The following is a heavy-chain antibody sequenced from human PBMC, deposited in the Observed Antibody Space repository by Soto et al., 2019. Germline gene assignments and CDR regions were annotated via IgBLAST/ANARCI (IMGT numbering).Heavy chain of an antibody. D-gene: IGHD3-3*01. CDR2: ISSSSSTI. CDR3: ASFFWSGYSSYYYYGMDV. CDR1: GFTFSSYS. Sequence: EVQLVESGGGLVQPGGSLRLSCAASGFTFSSYSMNWVRQAPGKGLEWVSYISSSSSTIYYADSVKGRFTISRDNAKNSLYLQMNSLRDEDTAVYYCASFFWSGYSSYYYYGMDVWGQGTTVTVSS. J-gene: IGHJ6*02. V-gene: IGHV3-48*02.